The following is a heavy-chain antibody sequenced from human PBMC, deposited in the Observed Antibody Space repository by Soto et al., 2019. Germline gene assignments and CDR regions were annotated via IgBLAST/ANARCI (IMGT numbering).Heavy chain of an antibody. J-gene: IGHJ6*02. CDR1: GFTFSSYA. D-gene: IGHD6-13*01. CDR3: AREQQLPHSKDYYYGMDV. V-gene: IGHV3-30-3*01. Sequence: QVQLVESGGGVVQPGRSLRLSCAASGFTFSSYAMHWVRQAPGKGLEWVAVISYDGSNKYYADSVKGRFTISRDNSKNTLYLQMNSLRAEDTAVYYCAREQQLPHSKDYYYGMDVWGQGTTVTVSS. CDR2: ISYDGSNK.